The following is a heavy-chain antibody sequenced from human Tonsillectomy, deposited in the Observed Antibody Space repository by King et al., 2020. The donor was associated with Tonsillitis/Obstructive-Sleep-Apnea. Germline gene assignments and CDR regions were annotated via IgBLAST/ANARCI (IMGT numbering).Heavy chain of an antibody. CDR3: ARLGYCSSTSCYGTVLDWFDP. J-gene: IGHJ5*02. Sequence: VQLQESGPGLVKPSQTLSLTCTVSGGSISSGGYYWSWIRQHPGKGLEWIGYIYYSGSTYYNPSLKSRVTISVDTSKNQFSLKLSSVTAADTAVYYCARLGYCSSTSCYGTVLDWFDPWGQGTLVTVSS. V-gene: IGHV4-31*03. D-gene: IGHD2-2*01. CDR1: GGSISSGGYY. CDR2: IYYSGST.